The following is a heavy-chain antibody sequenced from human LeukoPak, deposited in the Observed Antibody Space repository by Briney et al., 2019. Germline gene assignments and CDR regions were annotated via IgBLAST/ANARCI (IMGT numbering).Heavy chain of an antibody. CDR1: GYTFTGYY. D-gene: IGHD5-24*01. CDR2: INPNSGGT. Sequence: GASVKVSCKASGYTFTGYYMHWVRQAPGQGLEWMGWINPNSGGTNYAQKFQGRVTMTRDTSISTAYMELSRLRSDDTAVYYCAREGSGRWKMLIWFDPWGQGTLVTVSS. J-gene: IGHJ5*02. CDR3: AREGSGRWKMLIWFDP. V-gene: IGHV1-2*02.